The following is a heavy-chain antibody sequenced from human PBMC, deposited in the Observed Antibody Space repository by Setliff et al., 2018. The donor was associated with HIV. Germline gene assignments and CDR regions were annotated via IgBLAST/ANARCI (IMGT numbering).Heavy chain of an antibody. CDR1: GGTFSSYA. CDR2: IIPMFGTR. J-gene: IGHJ3*02. Sequence: SVKVSCKASGGTFSSYAINWVRQAPGQGLEWMGGIIPMFGTRNYAQKFQGRVTITTDESTSTAYMELSSLRSEDTAVYYCATDAYHDSLTGPTPGAFDIWGQGTVVTVSS. D-gene: IGHD3-9*01. CDR3: ATDAYHDSLTGPTPGAFDI. V-gene: IGHV1-69*05.